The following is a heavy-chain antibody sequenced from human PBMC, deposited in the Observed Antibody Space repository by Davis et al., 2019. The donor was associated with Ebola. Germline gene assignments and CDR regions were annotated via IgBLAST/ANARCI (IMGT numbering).Heavy chain of an antibody. J-gene: IGHJ5*02. Sequence: GESLKISCAASGFIFRNYAMSWVRQAPGTGLEWVSAITGNGGSTFYADFVKGRFTISRDNSRNTLYLQMNSLRAGDTAVYYCAKSSKDYNILTGLFDPWGQGTLVTVSS. D-gene: IGHD3-9*01. CDR2: ITGNGGST. CDR1: GFIFRNYA. CDR3: AKSSKDYNILTGLFDP. V-gene: IGHV3-23*01.